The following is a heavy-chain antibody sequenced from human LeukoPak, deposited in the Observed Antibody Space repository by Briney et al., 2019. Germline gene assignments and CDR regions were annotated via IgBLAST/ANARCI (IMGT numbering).Heavy chain of an antibody. CDR2: INPNSGGT. CDR1: GYTFTGYY. D-gene: IGHD5-18*01. J-gene: IGHJ4*02. V-gene: IGHV1-2*02. Sequence: ASVKVSCKASGYTFTGYYMHWARQAPGQGLEWMGWINPNSGGTNYAQKFQGRVTMTRDTSISTAYMELSRLRSDDTAVYYCARKPRGYSYGHFDYWGQGTLVTVSS. CDR3: ARKPRGYSYGHFDY.